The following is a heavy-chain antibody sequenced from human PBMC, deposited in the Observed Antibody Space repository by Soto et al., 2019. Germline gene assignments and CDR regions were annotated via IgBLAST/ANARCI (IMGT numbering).Heavy chain of an antibody. V-gene: IGHV6-1*01. D-gene: IGHD3-3*01. CDR1: GDRVSSNSAA. CDR3: ARDLGWSGYSDYFDY. J-gene: IGHJ4*02. CDR2: TYYRSKWYN. Sequence: TLSLTCAISGDRVSSNSAAWNWIRQSPSRGLEWLGRTYYRSKWYNDYAVSVKSRITINPDTSKNQFSLQLNSVTPEDTAVYYCARDLGWSGYSDYFDYWGQGTLVTVSS.